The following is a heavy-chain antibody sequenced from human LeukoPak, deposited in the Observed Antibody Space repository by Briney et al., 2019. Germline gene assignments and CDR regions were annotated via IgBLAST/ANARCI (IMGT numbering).Heavy chain of an antibody. D-gene: IGHD1-26*01. V-gene: IGHV4-34*01. CDR2: INHSGST. J-gene: IGHJ4*02. CDR3: ARGYSGSYYGLDY. CDR1: GGSFSGYY. Sequence: SETLSFTCAVYGGSFSGYYWSWIRQPPGKGLEWIGEINHSGSTNYNPSLKSRVTISVDTSKNQFSLKLSSVTAADTAVYYCARGYSGSYYGLDYWGQGTLVTVSS.